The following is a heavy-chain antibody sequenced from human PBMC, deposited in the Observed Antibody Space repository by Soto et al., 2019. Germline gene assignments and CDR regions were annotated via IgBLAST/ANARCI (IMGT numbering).Heavy chain of an antibody. CDR3: ARAQRPCSGGSCYSWYYYYGMDV. V-gene: IGHV4-34*01. J-gene: IGHJ6*02. CDR2: INHSGST. Sequence: SETLSLTCAVYGGSFSGYYWSWIRQPPGKGLEWIGEINHSGSTNYNPSLKSRVTISVDTSKNQFSLKLSSVTAADTAVYYCARAQRPCSGGSCYSWYYYYGMDVWGQGTTVTVSS. CDR1: GGSFSGYY. D-gene: IGHD2-15*01.